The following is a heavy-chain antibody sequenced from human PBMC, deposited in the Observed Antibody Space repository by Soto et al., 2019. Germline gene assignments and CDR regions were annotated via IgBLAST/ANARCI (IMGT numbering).Heavy chain of an antibody. J-gene: IGHJ6*02. D-gene: IGHD2-8*01. Sequence: GGSLRLSCAASGFTFSSYAMSWVRQALGKGLEWVSAISGGGGSTYYADSVKGRFTISRDNAKNTLYLQMNGLRAEDTAVYYCARESGLMVYNYYYYGMDVWGQGTTVTVSS. CDR3: ARESGLMVYNYYYYGMDV. CDR2: ISGGGGST. V-gene: IGHV3-23*01. CDR1: GFTFSSYA.